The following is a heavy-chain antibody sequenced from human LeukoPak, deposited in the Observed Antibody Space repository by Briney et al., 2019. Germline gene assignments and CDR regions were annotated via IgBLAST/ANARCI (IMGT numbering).Heavy chain of an antibody. D-gene: IGHD1-14*01. V-gene: IGHV1-69*05. J-gene: IGHJ6*03. CDR1: GGTFSSYA. CDR2: IIPIFGTA. CDR3: ARGNWNHGDYYYYMDV. Sequence: AASVKVSCKASGGTFSSYAISWVRPAPGQGLEWMGGIIPIFGTANYAQKFQGRVTITTDESTSTAYMELSSLRSEDTAVYYCARGNWNHGDYYYYMDVWGKGTTVTVSS.